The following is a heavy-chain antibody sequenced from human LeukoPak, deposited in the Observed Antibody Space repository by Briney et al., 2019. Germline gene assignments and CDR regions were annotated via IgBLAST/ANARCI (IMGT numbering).Heavy chain of an antibody. D-gene: IGHD6-19*01. Sequence: GGSLRLSCAASGFTFSSDGMHWVRQAPGKGLEWVAFIRYDGSNKYYADSVKGRFTISRDNSKNTLYLQMNSLRAEDTAVYYCAKGGMMAVARLDYWGQGTLVTVSS. J-gene: IGHJ4*02. CDR3: AKGGMMAVARLDY. V-gene: IGHV3-30*02. CDR1: GFTFSSDG. CDR2: IRYDGSNK.